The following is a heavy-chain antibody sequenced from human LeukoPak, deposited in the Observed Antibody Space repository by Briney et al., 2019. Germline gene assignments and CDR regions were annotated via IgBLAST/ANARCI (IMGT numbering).Heavy chain of an antibody. J-gene: IGHJ6*02. V-gene: IGHV5-51*01. CDR3: ARLGLYCSSTSCYRWDYYYGMDV. Sequence: GGSLEISCQGSGSGFTSYWIGGVRQLPGKGLEGMGIIYPGDSDTRYSPSFQGQVTISADKSISTAYLQWSSLKASDTAMYYCARLGLYCSSTSCYRWDYYYGMDVWGQGTTVTVS. CDR2: IYPGDSDT. D-gene: IGHD2-2*02. CDR1: GSGFTSYW.